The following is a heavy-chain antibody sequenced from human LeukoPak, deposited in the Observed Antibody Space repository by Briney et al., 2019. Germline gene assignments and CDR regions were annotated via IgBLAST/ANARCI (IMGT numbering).Heavy chain of an antibody. CDR1: GITFSSYS. CDR3: ARGGLSIMGY. D-gene: IGHD2/OR15-2a*01. CDR2: ISSSGSAK. J-gene: IGHJ4*02. V-gene: IGHV3-48*01. Sequence: GGSLRLSCGASGITFSSYSMNWVRQAPGKGLEWVSYISSSGSAKYYADSVKGRFTISRDNARNSLYLQMNSLRAEDTAVYFCARGGLSIMGYWGQGTLVTVSS.